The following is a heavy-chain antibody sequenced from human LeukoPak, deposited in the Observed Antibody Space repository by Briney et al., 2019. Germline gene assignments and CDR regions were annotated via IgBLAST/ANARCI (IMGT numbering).Heavy chain of an antibody. CDR3: ARGRYSRAYDF. CDR2: IIPMFGTA. CDR1: GGTFSSYA. V-gene: IGHV1-69*13. D-gene: IGHD6-13*01. Sequence: SVKVSCKASGGTFSSYAITWVRQAPGQGLEWMGGIIPMFGTATYAQRFQGRVTITADESTSTAYVELTSLTSEDTAVYYCARGRYSRAYDFWGPGTLVTVSS. J-gene: IGHJ4*02.